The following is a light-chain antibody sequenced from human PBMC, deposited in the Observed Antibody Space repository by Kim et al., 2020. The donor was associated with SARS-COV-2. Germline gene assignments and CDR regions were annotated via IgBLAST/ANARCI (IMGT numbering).Light chain of an antibody. J-gene: IGKJ4*01. CDR2: AAS. CDR1: QSISSF. CDR3: QQTYSFPLT. V-gene: IGKV1-39*01. Sequence: DIQMTQSPSSLSASVGDRVTITCRASQSISSFLNWYQQKPGKAPKVLIYAASNLQSGVPSRFSGSGSGTDFTLTISSLQPEDFATYYCQQTYSFPLTFGGGTKVDIK.